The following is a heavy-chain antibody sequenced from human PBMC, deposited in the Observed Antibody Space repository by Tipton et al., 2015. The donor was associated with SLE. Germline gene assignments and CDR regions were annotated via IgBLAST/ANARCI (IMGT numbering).Heavy chain of an antibody. CDR2: IRYDGSNK. Sequence: SLRLSCAASGFTFSSYGMHWVRQAPGKGLEWVAFIRYDGSNKYYADSVKGRFTISRDNSKNTLYLQMNSLRAEDTAVYYCAKGACSSTSCSFDYWGQGTLVTVSS. J-gene: IGHJ4*02. D-gene: IGHD2-2*01. V-gene: IGHV3-30*02. CDR1: GFTFSSYG. CDR3: AKGACSSTSCSFDY.